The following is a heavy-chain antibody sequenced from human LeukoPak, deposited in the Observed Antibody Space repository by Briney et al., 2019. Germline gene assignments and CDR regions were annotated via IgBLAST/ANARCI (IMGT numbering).Heavy chain of an antibody. CDR3: ARDAELGIFDY. D-gene: IGHD7-27*01. CDR1: GGSISSSNW. J-gene: IGHJ4*02. V-gene: IGHV4-4*02. Sequence: SGTLSLTCAVSGGSISSSNWWSWVRQPPGKGLEWIGYIYYSGSTIYNPSLKSRVTISVDTSKNQFSLKLSSVTATDTAVYYCARDAELGIFDYWGQGTLVTVSS. CDR2: IYYSGST.